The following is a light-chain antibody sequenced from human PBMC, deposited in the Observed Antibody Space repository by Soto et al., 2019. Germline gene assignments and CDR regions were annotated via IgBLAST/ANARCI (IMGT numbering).Light chain of an antibody. CDR1: SSDAGGYNY. V-gene: IGLV2-14*03. J-gene: IGLJ1*01. CDR3: CSHTPSNTPQIA. CDR2: DVS. Sequence: ARTQVASVTGSPLRARTITCTGTSSDAGGYNYVSWYQHHPGKAPNLMIYDVSNRPSGVSNRFSGSKSGNTASLTISGLQPEDEADYSCCSHTPSNTPQIAFRPGTKVPVL.